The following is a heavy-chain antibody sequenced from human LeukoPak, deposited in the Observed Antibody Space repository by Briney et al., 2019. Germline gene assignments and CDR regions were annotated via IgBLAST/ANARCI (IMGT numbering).Heavy chain of an antibody. D-gene: IGHD3-22*01. CDR1: GYTFTSYG. CDR3: ARALMYYYDSGY. J-gene: IGHJ4*02. V-gene: IGHV1-18*01. Sequence: ASVKVSCKASGYTFTSYGISWVRQAPGQGLEWMGWISAYNGNTNYAQKLQGRVTMTTDTSTSTAYMELKSLRSDDTAVYYCARALMYYYDSGYWGQGTLVTVSS. CDR2: ISAYNGNT.